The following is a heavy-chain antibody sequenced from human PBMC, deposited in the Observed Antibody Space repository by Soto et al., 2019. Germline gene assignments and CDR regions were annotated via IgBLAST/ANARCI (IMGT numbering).Heavy chain of an antibody. D-gene: IGHD6-19*01. CDR2: FDPEDGET. V-gene: IGHV1-24*01. CDR3: ATANSGWPYFDY. CDR1: GYTLTELS. Sequence: ASVKVSCKVSGYTLTELSMHWVRQAPGKGLEWMGGFDPEDGETIYAQKFQGRVTMTEDTSTDTAYMELSSLRSEDTAVYYCATANSGWPYFDYWGQGTRVTVSS. J-gene: IGHJ4*02.